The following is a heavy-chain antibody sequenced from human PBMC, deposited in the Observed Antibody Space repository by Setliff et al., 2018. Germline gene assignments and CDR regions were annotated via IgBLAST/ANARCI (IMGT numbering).Heavy chain of an antibody. Sequence: KPSETLSLTCTVTGDTIYNYFLSWIRQSPGTGLEWIGFIHTTESTNYNPSLKSRVTISIDTSKSQFSLNLNSVTAADAAMYYCARGLNSVSWTFTYWGQGTLVTVSS. D-gene: IGHD2-15*01. J-gene: IGHJ4*02. CDR1: GDTIYNYF. CDR3: ARGLNSVSWTFTY. CDR2: IHTTEST. V-gene: IGHV4-4*08.